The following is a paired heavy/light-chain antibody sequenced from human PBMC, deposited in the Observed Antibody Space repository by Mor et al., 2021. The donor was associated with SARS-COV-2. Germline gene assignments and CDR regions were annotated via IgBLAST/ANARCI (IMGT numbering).Heavy chain of an antibody. V-gene: IGHV3-53*01. D-gene: IGHD6-13*01. CDR3: AKEGSSRWSRGVNWFDP. CDR2: LYTDGYT. J-gene: IGHJ5*01. CDR1: GFTVSSSY. Sequence: EVQLVESGGGLIQPGGSLRLSCAASGFTVSSSYMNWVRQAPGKGLEWVSALYTDGYTDYSDSVKGRFTISRDNSKNTLYLQMNNMRLDDTAVYYCAKEGSSRWSRGVNWFDPWGQGTLVIVSS.
Light chain of an antibody. CDR3: QQYNDWPVT. J-gene: IGKJ5*01. Sequence: EIVMTQSPATLCVSPGERVTLSCRASQSVSSDLAWYQHNPGQAPSLLIYGASNRATGIPARFSGSGSGTEFTLTISSLQSEDFAVYSCQQYNDWPVTFGQGTRLEIK. CDR1: QSVSSD. V-gene: IGKV3-15*01. CDR2: GAS.